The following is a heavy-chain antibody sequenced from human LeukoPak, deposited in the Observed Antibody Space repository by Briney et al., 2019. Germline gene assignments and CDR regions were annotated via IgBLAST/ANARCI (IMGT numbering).Heavy chain of an antibody. V-gene: IGHV4-39*07. D-gene: IGHD2-2*02. CDR1: GGSISSSSYY. J-gene: IGHJ5*02. CDR2: IYYSGST. Sequence: PSETLSLTCTVSGGSISSSSYYWGWIRQPPGKGLEWIGSIYYSGSTYYNPSLKSRVTISVDTSKNQFSLKLSSVTAADAAVYYCARDGLVVPAAVRWFDPWGQGTLVTVSS. CDR3: ARDGLVVPAAVRWFDP.